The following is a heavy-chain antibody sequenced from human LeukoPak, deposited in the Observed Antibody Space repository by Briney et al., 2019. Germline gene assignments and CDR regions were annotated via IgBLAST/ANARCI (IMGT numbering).Heavy chain of an antibody. CDR2: ISDSGGRT. CDR1: GITLSNYG. V-gene: IGHV3-23*01. Sequence: GGSLRLSCAVSGITLSNYGMSRVRRVPGKGLEWVAGISDSGGRTNYADSVKGRFTISRDNSKNTLYLQMNSLRAEDTAVYYCDYQFDNWGQGTLVTVSS. CDR3: DYQFDN. J-gene: IGHJ4*02. D-gene: IGHD1-26*01.